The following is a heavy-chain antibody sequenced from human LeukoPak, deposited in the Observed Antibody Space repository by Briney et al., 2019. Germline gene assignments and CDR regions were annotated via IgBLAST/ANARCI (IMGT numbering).Heavy chain of an antibody. J-gene: IGHJ4*02. V-gene: IGHV1-18*01. D-gene: IGHD3-16*01. CDR2: ISAYNGNT. Sequence: ASVKVSCKASGYTFTSYGISWVRQAPGQGLEWMGWISAYNGNTNYAQKLQGRVTMTTDTSTSTAYMELRSLRSDDTAVYYCARLRVWGGGSSYFDYWGQGTLVTVSS. CDR3: ARLRVWGGGSSYFDY. CDR1: GYTFTSYG.